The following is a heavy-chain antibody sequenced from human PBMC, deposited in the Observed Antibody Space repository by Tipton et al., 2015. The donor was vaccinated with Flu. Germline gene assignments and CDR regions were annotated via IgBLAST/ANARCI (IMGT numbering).Heavy chain of an antibody. Sequence: TLSLTCSVSDGSISSSSHYWGWIRQSPGRGLEWVGSIYYTGYPYHNPSLKSRLAMSIDTSKIQFSLKMTSVTAADTAVYYCARLPRYSSGWGRYFDLWGRGTLVTVSS. CDR3: ARLPRYSSGWGRYFDL. D-gene: IGHD6-19*01. J-gene: IGHJ2*01. CDR1: DGSISSSSHY. V-gene: IGHV4-39*07. CDR2: IYYTGYP.